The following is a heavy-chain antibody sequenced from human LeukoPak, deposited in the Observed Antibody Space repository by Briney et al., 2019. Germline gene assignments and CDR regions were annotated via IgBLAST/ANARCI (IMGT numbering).Heavy chain of an antibody. CDR2: ISSSSSTM. D-gene: IGHD2-2*01. CDR3: ARSGGVVVPAEGPQGHYYYSYYMDV. V-gene: IGHV3-48*01. CDR1: GFTFSTYN. Sequence: GGSLRLSCAASGFTFSTYNMNWVRQAPGKGLEWVSYISSSSSTMYYADSVKGRFTISRDKAKSSLYLQMNSLRAEDTAVYYCARSGGVVVPAEGPQGHYYYSYYMDVWGKGTTVTVSS. J-gene: IGHJ6*03.